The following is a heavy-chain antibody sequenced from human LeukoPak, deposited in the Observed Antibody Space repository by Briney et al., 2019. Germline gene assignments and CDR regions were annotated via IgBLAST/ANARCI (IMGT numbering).Heavy chain of an antibody. CDR1: GYSFTSYW. Sequence: HGESLKISCKGSGYSFTSYWIGWVRQMPGKGLEWMGIIYPGDSDTRYSPSFQGQVTISADKSISTAYLQWSSLKASDTAMYYCARQRGGCTSTSCYLDYWGQGTLVTVSS. J-gene: IGHJ4*02. CDR2: IYPGDSDT. CDR3: ARQRGGCTSTSCYLDY. V-gene: IGHV5-51*01. D-gene: IGHD2-2*01.